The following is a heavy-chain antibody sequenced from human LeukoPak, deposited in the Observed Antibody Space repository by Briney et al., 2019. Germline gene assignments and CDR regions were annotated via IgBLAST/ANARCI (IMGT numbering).Heavy chain of an antibody. J-gene: IGHJ4*02. D-gene: IGHD2-8*01. CDR3: ARDLLRGPNGGY. CDR2: IYSGGST. V-gene: IGHV3-53*01. CDR1: GFTFSNAW. Sequence: GGSLRLSCAASGFTFSNAWMSWVRQAPGKGLEWVSLIYSGGSTYYADSVKGRFTISRDNSRNTLYLQMNSLRAEDTAVYYCARDLLRGPNGGYWGQGTLVTVSS.